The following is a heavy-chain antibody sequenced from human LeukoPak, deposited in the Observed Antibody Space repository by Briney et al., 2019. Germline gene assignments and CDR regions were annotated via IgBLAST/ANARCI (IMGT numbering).Heavy chain of an antibody. Sequence: SETLSLTCAVYGGSFSGYYWSWIRQPPGKGLEWIGEINHSGSTNYNPSLKSRVTISVDTSKNQFSLKLSSVTAADTAVYYCARVAGGYNSLEWFDPWGQGTLVTVSS. CDR3: ARVAGGYNSLEWFDP. CDR2: INHSGST. J-gene: IGHJ5*02. CDR1: GGSFSGYY. D-gene: IGHD5-24*01. V-gene: IGHV4-34*01.